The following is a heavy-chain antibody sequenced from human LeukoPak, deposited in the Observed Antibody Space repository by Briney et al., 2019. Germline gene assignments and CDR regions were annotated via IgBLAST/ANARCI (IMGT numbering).Heavy chain of an antibody. Sequence: GGSLRLSCAASGFTFSSYWMHWVRQAPGKGLVWVSRINSDGSTTSYADSVKGRITISRDNAKNTLYLQMNSLRAEDTAVYYCARAPVGTTGLDWGQGTLVTVSS. D-gene: IGHD1-7*01. V-gene: IGHV3-74*01. CDR2: INSDGSTT. CDR1: GFTFSSYW. CDR3: ARAPVGTTGLD. J-gene: IGHJ4*02.